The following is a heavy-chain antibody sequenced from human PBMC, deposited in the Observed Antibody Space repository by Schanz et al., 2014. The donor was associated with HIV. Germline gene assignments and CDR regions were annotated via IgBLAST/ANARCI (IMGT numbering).Heavy chain of an antibody. CDR1: GGTLISTYG. D-gene: IGHD2-8*01. J-gene: IGHJ4*02. CDR2: IIPIFGTA. CDR3: TRGARDCSNGVCGGTYFDY. V-gene: IGHV1-69*06. Sequence: QVKLVQSGAEVKRPGSTVKVSCTASGGTLISTYGFSWARQAPGQGLEWMGGIIPIFGTANYAQKFQGRVTLTRNTSLTTAYMELSSLTSDDTAVYYCTRGARDCSNGVCGGTYFDYWGQGTLVTVSS.